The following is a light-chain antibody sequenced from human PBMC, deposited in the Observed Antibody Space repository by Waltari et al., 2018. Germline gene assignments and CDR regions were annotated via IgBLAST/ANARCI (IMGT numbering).Light chain of an antibody. CDR2: EAT. J-gene: IGLJ2*01. CDR3: CLYAGGSRVI. V-gene: IGLV2-23*01. Sequence: QSALTQPASLSGSPGQSITISCPGTKTDLGTYNFVSWFQQFPGQAPKLIVSEATKRPSGVSYRFSGSKSGNTASLTISGLQAEDEADYYCCLYAGGSRVIFGGGTKLTVL. CDR1: KTDLGTYNF.